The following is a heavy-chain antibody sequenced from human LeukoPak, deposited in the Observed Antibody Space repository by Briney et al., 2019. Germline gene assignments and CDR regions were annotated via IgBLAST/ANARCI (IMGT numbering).Heavy chain of an antibody. CDR2: IYTGGST. Sequence: GGSLRLSCAASGFTVSSNYMSWVRQAPGKGLEWVSVIYTGGSTYYADSVKGRFTISRDNSKNTLHLQMNTLRAEDTAVYYCARHEGTGDGDAFDVWGQGTMVTVSS. CDR1: GFTVSSNY. D-gene: IGHD7-27*01. CDR3: ARHEGTGDGDAFDV. J-gene: IGHJ3*01. V-gene: IGHV3-53*01.